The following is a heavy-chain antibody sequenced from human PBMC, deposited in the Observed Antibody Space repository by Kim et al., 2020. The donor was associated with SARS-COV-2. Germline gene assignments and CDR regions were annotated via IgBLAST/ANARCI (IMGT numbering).Heavy chain of an antibody. CDR1: GYTFTTYG. CDR2: INPGNGNT. CDR3: ARGPLSWNVLGGDY. V-gene: IGHV1-3*01. J-gene: IGHJ4*02. Sequence: ASVKVSCKASGYTFTTYGIHWVRQAPGQRLEWMGWINPGNGNTKYSLELQGRVTISRDTSANTAYIELSSLRLEDTAVYYCARGPLSWNVLGGDYWGQGALVTVSS. D-gene: IGHD1-1*01.